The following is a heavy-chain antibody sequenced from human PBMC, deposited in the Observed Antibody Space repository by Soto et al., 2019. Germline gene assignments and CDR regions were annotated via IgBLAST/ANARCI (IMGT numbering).Heavy chain of an antibody. V-gene: IGHV3-33*01. D-gene: IGHD3-3*01. CDR1: GFTFSSYG. J-gene: IGHJ3*02. CDR3: ARETTIFGVVIYAFDI. CDR2: IWYDGSNK. Sequence: QVQLVESGGGVVQPGRSLRLSCAASGFTFSSYGMHWVRQAPGKGLEWVAVIWYDGSNKYYADSVKGRFTISRDNFKNSLYLQMNSLRAEETAVYYCARETTIFGVVIYAFDIWGQGTMVTVSS.